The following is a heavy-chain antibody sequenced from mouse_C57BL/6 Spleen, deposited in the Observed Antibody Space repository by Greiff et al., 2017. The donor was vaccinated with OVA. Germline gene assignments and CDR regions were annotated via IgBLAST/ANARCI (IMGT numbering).Heavy chain of an antibody. D-gene: IGHD4-1*01. CDR2: IHPNSGST. CDR1: GYTFTSYW. V-gene: IGHV1-64*01. J-gene: IGHJ3*01. CDR3: ARRLELGTFAY. Sequence: VQLQQPGAELVKPGASVKLSCKASGYTFTSYWMHWVKQRPGQGLEWIGMIHPNSGSTNYNEKFKSKATLTVDKSSSTAYMQLSSLTSEDSAVYYCARRLELGTFAYWGQGTLVTVSA.